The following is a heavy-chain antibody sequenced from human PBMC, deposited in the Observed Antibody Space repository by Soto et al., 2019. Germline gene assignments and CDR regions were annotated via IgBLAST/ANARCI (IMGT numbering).Heavy chain of an antibody. J-gene: IGHJ6*02. V-gene: IGHV3-48*03. CDR2: ISSTASTI. CDR1: GFAFSSYE. D-gene: IGHD3-10*01. CDR3: ARAAGIMTRGFHGMDV. Sequence: AXESLRLSCAASGFAFSSYEMNWVRQSPGKGLEWLSYISSTASTIHYADSVKGRFTISRDNANNSVYLQMNSLTADDSAVYYCARAAGIMTRGFHGMDVWGQGTTVTVSS.